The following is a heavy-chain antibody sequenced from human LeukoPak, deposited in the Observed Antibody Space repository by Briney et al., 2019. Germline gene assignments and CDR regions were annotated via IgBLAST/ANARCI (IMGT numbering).Heavy chain of an antibody. J-gene: IGHJ4*02. D-gene: IGHD5-18*01. CDR3: ARKRGYSYGYYFDY. CDR1: GGSISSGSYY. Sequence: SQTLSLTCTVSGGSISSGSYYWSWIRQPAGKGLEWIGYIYYSGSTNYNPSLKSRVTVSVDKSKNQFFLKLSSVTAADTAVYYCARKRGYSYGYYFDYWGQGTLVTVSS. V-gene: IGHV4-61*09. CDR2: IYYSGST.